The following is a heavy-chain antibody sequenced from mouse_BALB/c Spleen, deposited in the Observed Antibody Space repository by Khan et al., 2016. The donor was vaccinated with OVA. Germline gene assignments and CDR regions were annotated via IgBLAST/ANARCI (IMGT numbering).Heavy chain of an antibody. CDR2: ISGDSSTI. CDR1: GFTFSNFG. V-gene: IGHV5-17*02. Sequence: EVELVESGGGLVQPGGSRKISCVASGFTFSNFGMHWVRQAPEKGLEWVAYISGDSSTIYYTDTVKGRFTISRDNPKNTLFLQLTSLGSDDMAMYYCARSIYDGDYLDQWGQGTTVTVSS. J-gene: IGHJ2*01. CDR3: ARSIYDGDYLDQ. D-gene: IGHD2-12*01.